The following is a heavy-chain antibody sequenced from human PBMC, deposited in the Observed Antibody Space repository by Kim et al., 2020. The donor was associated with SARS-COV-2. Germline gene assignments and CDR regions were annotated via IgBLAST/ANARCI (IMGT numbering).Heavy chain of an antibody. CDR2: IYYSGST. D-gene: IGHD3-10*01. CDR3: ASHMRSSGSYYGLVGY. CDR1: GGSISSSSYY. J-gene: IGHJ4*02. Sequence: SETLSLTCTVSGGSISSSSYYWGWIRQPPGKGLEWIGSIYYSGSTYYNPSLKSRVTISVDTSKNQFSLKLSSVTAADTAVYYCASHMRSSGSYYGLVGYWGQGTLVTVSS. V-gene: IGHV4-39*01.